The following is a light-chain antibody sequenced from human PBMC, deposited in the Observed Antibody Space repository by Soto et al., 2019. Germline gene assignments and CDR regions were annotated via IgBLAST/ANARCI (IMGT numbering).Light chain of an antibody. V-gene: IGKV3-20*01. CDR2: GAS. CDR1: QSVSGSY. J-gene: IGKJ4*01. Sequence: EIVLTQSPGTLSLSPGERATLSCRASQSVSGSYLAWYQQKPGQAPRLLMYGASTRANGIPDRFSGSGSGTDFTLTISRLEPEDFAVYYCQQYDSSPRAFGGGTKVHIK. CDR3: QQYDSSPRA.